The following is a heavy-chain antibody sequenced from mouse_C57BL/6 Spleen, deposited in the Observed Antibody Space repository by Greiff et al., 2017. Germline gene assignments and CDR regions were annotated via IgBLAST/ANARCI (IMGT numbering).Heavy chain of an antibody. CDR1: GFSLTSYG. J-gene: IGHJ2*01. V-gene: IGHV2-2*01. D-gene: IGHD3-3*01. CDR2: IWGGGST. CDR3: ARKTDRGVGDFDY. Sequence: QVQLQQSGPGLVQPSQSLSITCTVSGFSLTSYGVHWVRQSPGKGLEWLGVIWGGGSTDNNAAFISRLSISKDNSKSQVFFKMNRLQADDTAIYYCARKTDRGVGDFDYWGQSTTLTVSS.